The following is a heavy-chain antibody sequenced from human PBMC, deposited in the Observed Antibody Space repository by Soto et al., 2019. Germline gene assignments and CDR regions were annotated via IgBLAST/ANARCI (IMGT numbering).Heavy chain of an antibody. CDR3: ARDPPPPDY. CDR2: ISAYNGNT. Sequence: QVQLVQSGAEVKKPGASVKVSCKASGYTFASYAISWMRQAPGQGLEWMGWISAYNGNTNYAQKLQGRVTMTTDTSTSTGLMELGGLGTDETAVYYRARDPPPPDYWGQGTLVTVSS. V-gene: IGHV1-18*01. J-gene: IGHJ4*02. CDR1: GYTFASYA.